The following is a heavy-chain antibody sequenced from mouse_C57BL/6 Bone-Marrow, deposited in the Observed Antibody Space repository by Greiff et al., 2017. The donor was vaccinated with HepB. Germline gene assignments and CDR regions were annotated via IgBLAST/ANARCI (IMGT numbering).Heavy chain of an antibody. CDR2: ISDGGSYT. CDR3: ARSGAY. Sequence: EVKLQESGGGLVKPGGSLKLSCAASGFTFSSYAMSWVRQTPEKRLEWVATISDGGSYTYYPDNVKGRFTISRDNAKNNLYLQMSHLKSEDTAMYYCARSGAYWGQGTLVTVSA. J-gene: IGHJ3*01. CDR1: GFTFSSYA. D-gene: IGHD3-1*01. V-gene: IGHV5-4*03.